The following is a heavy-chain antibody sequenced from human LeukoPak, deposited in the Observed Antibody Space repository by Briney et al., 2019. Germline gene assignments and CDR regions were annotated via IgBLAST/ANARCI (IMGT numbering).Heavy chain of an antibody. CDR3: ARGKYSSGSKGNWFDP. Sequence: ASVKVSCKASGYTFTNYAMNWVRQAPGQGLEWMGWINTNTGNPTYAQGFTGRFVFSLDTSVSTAYLQISSLKAEDTAVYYCARGKYSSGSKGNWFDPWGQGTLVTVSS. D-gene: IGHD6-19*01. CDR2: INTNTGNP. V-gene: IGHV7-4-1*02. J-gene: IGHJ5*02. CDR1: GYTFTNYA.